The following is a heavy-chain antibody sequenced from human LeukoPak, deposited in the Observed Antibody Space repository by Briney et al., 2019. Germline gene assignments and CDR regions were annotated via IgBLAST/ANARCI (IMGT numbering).Heavy chain of an antibody. D-gene: IGHD2-2*01. CDR2: TYYRSTWYN. J-gene: IGHJ5*02. CDR3: ARRLTQYDCFDP. CDR1: GYSVSSNSVT. Sequence: SQAVSLTCGISGYSVSSNSVTWNWIRQSPSRGLEWMGRTYYRSTWYNDYAVSVRGRITVNPDTSKNQFSLHLNSVTPEDTAVYYCARRLTQYDCFDPWGQGILVTVSS. V-gene: IGHV6-1*01.